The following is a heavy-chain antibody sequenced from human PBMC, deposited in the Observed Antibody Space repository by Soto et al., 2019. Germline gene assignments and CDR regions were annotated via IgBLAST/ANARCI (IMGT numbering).Heavy chain of an antibody. Sequence: GASVKVSCKASGYIFMNFALHWVRQAPGQTFEWMGWINTGNGKTEYSQKFQGRITITRDTSTSTAYMELSSLRSEDTALYYCARVKYSGSYAVDYWGQGTLVTVSS. CDR1: GYIFMNFA. V-gene: IGHV1-3*04. CDR3: ARVKYSGSYAVDY. CDR2: INTGNGKT. D-gene: IGHD1-26*01. J-gene: IGHJ4*02.